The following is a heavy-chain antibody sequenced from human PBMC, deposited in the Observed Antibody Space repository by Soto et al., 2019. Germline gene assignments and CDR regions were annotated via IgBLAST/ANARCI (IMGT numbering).Heavy chain of an antibody. J-gene: IGHJ6*02. D-gene: IGHD3-10*01. V-gene: IGHV5-51*01. CDR1: GYSFTSYC. CDR2: IYPGDSDT. CDR3: AGGGVRGVITRTRDYYGMDV. Sequence: GESLQISCKGSGYSFTSYCICWVRQMPGKGLEWMGIIYPGDSDTRYSPSFQGQVTISADKSISTAYLQWSSLKASDTAMYYCAGGGVRGVITRTRDYYGMDVWGQGTTVTVSS.